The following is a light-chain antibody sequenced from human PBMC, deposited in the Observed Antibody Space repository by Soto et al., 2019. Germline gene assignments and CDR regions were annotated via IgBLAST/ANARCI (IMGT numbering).Light chain of an antibody. Sequence: EIVLTQSPATLSLSPGERATLSCRASQSIGYYLAWYQQKPGQAPRLLIYGASSRATGIPARFSGSGSGTDFTLPISSLEPEDFAVYYCQQRSNWPITFGQGTRLEIK. CDR1: QSIGYY. CDR2: GAS. V-gene: IGKV3-11*01. CDR3: QQRSNWPIT. J-gene: IGKJ5*01.